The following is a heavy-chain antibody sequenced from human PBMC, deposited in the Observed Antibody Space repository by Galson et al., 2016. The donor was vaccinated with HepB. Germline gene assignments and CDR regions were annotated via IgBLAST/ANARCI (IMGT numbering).Heavy chain of an antibody. CDR2: ISPRGTDT. V-gene: IGHV3-23*01. CDR1: GFNFNIYA. D-gene: IGHD2-8*01. J-gene: IGHJ5*02. Sequence: SLRLSCPASGFNFNIYAMAWVRLAPGKGLQWVSSISPRGTDTYYADSVMGRFSISRDNSKTTVYLQMDNLRAEDTAVYYWARDTYGAFDPWGQGALVTVSS. CDR3: ARDTYGAFDP.